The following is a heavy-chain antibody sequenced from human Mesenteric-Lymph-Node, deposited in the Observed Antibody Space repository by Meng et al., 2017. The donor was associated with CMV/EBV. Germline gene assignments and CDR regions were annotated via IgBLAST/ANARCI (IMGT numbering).Heavy chain of an antibody. CDR1: AFTFSSYA. CDR3: ATSHDFWSRWDY. Sequence: GGSLRLSCAASAFTFSSYAMHWVRQAPGKGLEWVAVVSFDGNKKYYADSVKGRFAISRDNSKNTLYLQMNSLRPEDTAVYYCATSHDFWSRWDYWGQGTLVTVSS. V-gene: IGHV3-30*09. D-gene: IGHD3-3*01. J-gene: IGHJ4*02. CDR2: VSFDGNKK.